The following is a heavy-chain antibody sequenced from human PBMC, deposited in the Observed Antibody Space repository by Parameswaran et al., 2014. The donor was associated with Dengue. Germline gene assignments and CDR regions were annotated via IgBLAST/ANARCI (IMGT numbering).Heavy chain of an antibody. Sequence: WIRQPPGKGLEWVAFIRYDGSNKYYADSVKGRFTISRDNSKNTLYLQMNSLRAEDTAVYYCAKDQGEQWVVGLDYWGQGTLVTVSS. CDR2: IRYDGSNK. CDR3: AKDQGEQWVVGLDY. J-gene: IGHJ4*02. D-gene: IGHD6-19*01. V-gene: IGHV3-30*02.